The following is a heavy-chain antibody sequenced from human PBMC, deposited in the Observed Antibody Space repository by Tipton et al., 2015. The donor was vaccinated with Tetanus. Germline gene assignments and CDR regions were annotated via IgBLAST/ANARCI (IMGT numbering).Heavy chain of an antibody. J-gene: IGHJ4*02. Sequence: SPRLSCAASGFTFSDYWMTWVRQAPGKGLEWVANIKHDGSENYYVDSVKGRFTISRDNAKNSLYLQMNSLRAEDTAVYYCARDPTRRFDYWGPGTLVTVSS. D-gene: IGHD1/OR15-1a*01. V-gene: IGHV3-7*01. CDR1: GFTFSDYW. CDR2: IKHDGSEN. CDR3: ARDPTRRFDY.